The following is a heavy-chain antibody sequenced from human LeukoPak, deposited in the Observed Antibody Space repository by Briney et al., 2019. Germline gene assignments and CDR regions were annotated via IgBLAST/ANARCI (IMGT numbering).Heavy chain of an antibody. J-gene: IGHJ6*04. V-gene: IGHV4-59*12. D-gene: IGHD3-10*01. Sequence: SETLSLTCTVSGGSISSYYWSWIRQPPGKGLEWMGYIYYSGSTNYNPSLKSRVTISVDTSKNQFSLKLSSVTAADTAVYYCARGRRRYYGSGSYYSPPYYYYGMDVWGKGTTVTVSS. CDR2: IYYSGST. CDR3: ARGRRRYYGSGSYYSPPYYYYGMDV. CDR1: GGSISSYY.